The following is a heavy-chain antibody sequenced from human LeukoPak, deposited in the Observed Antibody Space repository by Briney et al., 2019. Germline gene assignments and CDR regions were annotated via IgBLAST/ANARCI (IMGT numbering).Heavy chain of an antibody. CDR1: GFTFSSYA. Sequence: QSGGSLRLSCAASGFTFSSYAMSWVRQAPGMGLEWVSAISGSGGSTYYADSVKGRFTISRDNSKNTLYLQMNSLRAEDTAVYYYAKDHRCSGGSCYSGAYDYWGQGTLVTVSS. V-gene: IGHV3-23*01. J-gene: IGHJ4*02. D-gene: IGHD2-15*01. CDR2: ISGSGGST. CDR3: AKDHRCSGGSCYSGAYDY.